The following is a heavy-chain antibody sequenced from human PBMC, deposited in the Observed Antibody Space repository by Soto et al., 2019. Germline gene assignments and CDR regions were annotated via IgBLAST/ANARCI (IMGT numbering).Heavy chain of an antibody. V-gene: IGHV4-59*08. J-gene: IGHJ3*02. Sequence: SETLSLTCTVSGGSISSYYWSWIRQPPGKGLEWIGYIYYSGSTNYNPSLKSRVTISVDTSKNQFSLKLSSVTAAHTAVYYCARHKGGAFDIWCKGTMGTVSS. D-gene: IGHD3-16*01. CDR1: GGSISSYY. CDR2: IYYSGST. CDR3: ARHKGGAFDI.